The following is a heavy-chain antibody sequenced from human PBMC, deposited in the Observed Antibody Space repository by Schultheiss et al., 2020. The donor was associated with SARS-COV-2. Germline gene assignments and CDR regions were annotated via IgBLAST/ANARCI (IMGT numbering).Heavy chain of an antibody. CDR3: ARLKTEHLVPPHYFYYGLDV. D-gene: IGHD6-6*01. V-gene: IGHV4-31*11. CDR1: GASISSGGYY. CDR2: IYYSGST. J-gene: IGHJ6*02. Sequence: SETLSLTCAVSGASISSGGYYWSWIRQHPGKGLEWIGYIYYSGSTYYNPSLKSRVTISVDTSKNQFSLNLSSVTAADTAVYYCARLKTEHLVPPHYFYYGLDVWGRGTTVTVSS.